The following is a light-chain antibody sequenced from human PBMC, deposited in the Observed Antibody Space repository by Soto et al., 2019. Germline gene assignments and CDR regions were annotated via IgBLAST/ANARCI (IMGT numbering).Light chain of an antibody. CDR3: QQYSGYSRT. CDR2: DAS. CDR1: QAIGTW. Sequence: DIQVTQSPSALSASVGDRVTITCWASQAIGTWLAWYQQKPGKAPKLLVSDASNLEGGVPSRFSGSGSGTDFTLTISSLEPDDFSTFYCQQYSGYSRTFGQGTKVEVK. V-gene: IGKV1-5*01. J-gene: IGKJ1*01.